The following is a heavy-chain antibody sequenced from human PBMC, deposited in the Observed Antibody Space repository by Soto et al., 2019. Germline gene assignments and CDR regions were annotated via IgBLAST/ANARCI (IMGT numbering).Heavy chain of an antibody. CDR1: GGSISSGDYY. Sequence: SETLSLTCTVSGGSISSGDYYWSWIRQPPGKGLEWIGYIYYSGSTYYNPSLKSRVTISVDTSKNQFSLKLSSVTAADTAVYYCARALIVVDAGRQYNWFDPCGQGTLVTVYS. CDR3: ARALIVVDAGRQYNWFDP. CDR2: IYYSGST. D-gene: IGHD2-15*01. V-gene: IGHV4-30-4*01. J-gene: IGHJ5*02.